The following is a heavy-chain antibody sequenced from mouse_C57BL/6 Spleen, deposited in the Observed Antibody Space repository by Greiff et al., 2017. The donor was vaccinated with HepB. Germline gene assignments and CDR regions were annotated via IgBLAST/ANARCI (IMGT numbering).Heavy chain of an antibody. CDR2: IDPSDSYT. V-gene: IGHV1-69*01. CDR3: ARREWGYFDV. CDR1: GYTFTSYW. D-gene: IGHD1-3*01. Sequence: QVQLKQPGAELVMPGASVKLSCKASGYTFTSYWMHWVKQRPGQGLEWIGEIDPSDSYTNYNQKFKGKSTLTVDKSSSTAYMQLSSLTSEDSAVYYCARREWGYFDVWGTGTTVTVSS. J-gene: IGHJ1*03.